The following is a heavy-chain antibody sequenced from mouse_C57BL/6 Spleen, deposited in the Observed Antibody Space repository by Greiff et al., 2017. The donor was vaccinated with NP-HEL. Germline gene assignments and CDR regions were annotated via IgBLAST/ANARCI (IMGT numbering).Heavy chain of an antibody. D-gene: IGHD1-1*01. CDR3: ARKGGDYGFDY. Sequence: VQLKESGAELARPGASVKLSCKASGYTFTSYGISWVKQRTGQGLEWIGEIYPRSGNTYYNEKFKGKATLTADKSSSTAYMELRSLTSEDSAVYFCARKGGDYGFDYWGQGTTLTVSS. V-gene: IGHV1-81*01. CDR2: IYPRSGNT. J-gene: IGHJ2*01. CDR1: GYTFTSYG.